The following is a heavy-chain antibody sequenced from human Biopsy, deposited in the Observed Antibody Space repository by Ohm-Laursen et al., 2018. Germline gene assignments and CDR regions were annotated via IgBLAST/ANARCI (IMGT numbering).Heavy chain of an antibody. J-gene: IGHJ5*01. CDR1: GFTFRNYA. V-gene: IGHV3-23*01. CDR2: IDVSDYNT. Sequence: GSLRLSCAASGFTFRNYALHWVRQAPGKGLEWVAHIDVSDYNTYYADSVRGRFTISRDNSKQMVHLEINSLTADDTAVYYCVKQWGGYNFDSWGQGTLVTVSS. D-gene: IGHD1-14*01. CDR3: VKQWGGYNFDS.